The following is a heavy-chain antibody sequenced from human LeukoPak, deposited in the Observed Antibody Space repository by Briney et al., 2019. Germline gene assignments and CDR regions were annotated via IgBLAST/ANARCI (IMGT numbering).Heavy chain of an antibody. D-gene: IGHD6-19*01. CDR2: LSGSGDTT. CDR3: AAVSIPALSGWSFDY. V-gene: IGHV3-23*01. J-gene: IGHJ4*02. CDR1: GFTFYNYA. Sequence: GGSLRLSCAASGFTFYNYAMSWVRQAPGKGLEWVSALSGSGDTTYYADSVKGRFTISRDIPKNTLYLQMNSLRAEDTAVYYCAAVSIPALSGWSFDYWGQGTLVTVSS.